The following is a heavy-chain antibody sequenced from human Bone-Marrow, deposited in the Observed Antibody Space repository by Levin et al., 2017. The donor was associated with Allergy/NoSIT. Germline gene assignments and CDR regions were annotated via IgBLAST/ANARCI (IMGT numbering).Heavy chain of an antibody. V-gene: IGHV1-24*01. CDR1: GYSLTELS. J-gene: IGHJ2*01. Sequence: ASVKVSCKVSGYSLTELSIHWVRQAPGRGLEWMGGFDPEDGETMYAQKFQGRVTLTEDTSTDTAYMEVNRLRSEDTAVYYCATEGGDSYGPVPGYFNFWCPGTLVTVSS. CDR3: ATEGGDSYGPVPGYFNF. CDR2: FDPEDGET. D-gene: IGHD5-18*01.